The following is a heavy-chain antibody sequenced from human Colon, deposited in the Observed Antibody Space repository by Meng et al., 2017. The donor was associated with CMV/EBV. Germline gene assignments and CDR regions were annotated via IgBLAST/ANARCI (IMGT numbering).Heavy chain of an antibody. Sequence: TFNQYYMTWVRQAPGKGLEWVAYSDGTGSIIHYTDSVKGRFTISRDTARKSLYLQMNSLRAEDTAVYYCARNRDYDFWTGYPNWFDPWGQGTLVTVSS. J-gene: IGHJ5*02. CDR1: TFNQYY. V-gene: IGHV3-11*01. CDR3: ARNRDYDFWTGYPNWFDP. CDR2: SDGTGSII. D-gene: IGHD3-3*01.